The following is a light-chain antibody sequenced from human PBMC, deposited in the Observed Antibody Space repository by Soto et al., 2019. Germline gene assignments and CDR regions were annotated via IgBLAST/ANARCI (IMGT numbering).Light chain of an antibody. J-gene: IGKJ5*01. CDR2: AAS. CDR1: QEISDY. V-gene: IGKV1-9*01. Sequence: DIQLTQSPSFLSASVGDRVTITCRASQEISDYLAWYQQRPGKAPKLLIYAASTLQTGVPSRFSGGGSGTDFTLTLSSLQPEDFATYYCPQVNSFPSTFGQVRLLEV. CDR3: PQVNSFPST.